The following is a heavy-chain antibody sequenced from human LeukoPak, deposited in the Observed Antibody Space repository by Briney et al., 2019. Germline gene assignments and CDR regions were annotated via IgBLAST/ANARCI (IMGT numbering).Heavy chain of an antibody. CDR1: GLSVHNYY. CDR2: IFYLGHT. Sequence: SETLPLTCHVSGLSVHNYYWIWIGQAPGKGLEWIEQIFYLGHTNYNPSPKSRVTITVDTSEKQFLLELNAWIAANTAGYFCGRDGGCHYHISDYFAVSASWGQGTLVTVSS. J-gene: IGHJ5*02. D-gene: IGHD3-22*01. V-gene: IGHV4-59*02. CDR3: GRDGGCHYHISDYFAVSAS.